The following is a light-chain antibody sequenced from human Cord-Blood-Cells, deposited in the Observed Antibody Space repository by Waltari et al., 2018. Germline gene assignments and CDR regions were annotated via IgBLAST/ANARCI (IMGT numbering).Light chain of an antibody. V-gene: IGKV1-39*01. CDR3: QQSYSTPVT. Sequence: DIQMTQSPSSLSASVGDRVTITCRPSQSISSYLNWYQQKPGKAAKLLIYPASSFQSRVPLRFSGSEAETEFDHTISSLEAEGFATYCCQQSYSTPVTLGQGTRLEI. CDR1: QSISSY. CDR2: PAS. J-gene: IGKJ5*01.